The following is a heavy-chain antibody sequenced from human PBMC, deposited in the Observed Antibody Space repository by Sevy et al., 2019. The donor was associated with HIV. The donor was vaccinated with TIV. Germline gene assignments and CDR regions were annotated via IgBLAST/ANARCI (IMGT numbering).Heavy chain of an antibody. CDR1: GGSITSLY. D-gene: IGHD1-26*01. CDR2: IYYNGHI. CDR3: AGENAWGRGYS. J-gene: IGHJ4*02. Sequence: SETLSLTCTVSGGSITSLYWSWIRQPPGKGLDWIANIYYNGHINYNPSLKSRVTLSLDTSKNQFSLRLSSVTAADTAMYYCAGENAWGRGYSWGQGTLVTVSS. V-gene: IGHV4-59*08.